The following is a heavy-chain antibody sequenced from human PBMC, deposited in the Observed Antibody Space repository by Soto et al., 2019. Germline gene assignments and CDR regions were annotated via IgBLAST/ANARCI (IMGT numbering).Heavy chain of an antibody. J-gene: IGHJ4*02. CDR2: IIPIFGTP. V-gene: IGHV1-69*01. CDR3: ARDREPDYDFWTGYPL. D-gene: IGHD3-3*01. CDR1: GGTFINSA. Sequence: QVQLVQSGAEVKKPGSSVKISCKTSGGTFINSAISWVRQAPGQGLEWMGGIIPIFGTPNYAQKFQGRVTITADESTSTAYMELSSLRSEDTAVYFCARDREPDYDFWTGYPLWGQGTLITVSS.